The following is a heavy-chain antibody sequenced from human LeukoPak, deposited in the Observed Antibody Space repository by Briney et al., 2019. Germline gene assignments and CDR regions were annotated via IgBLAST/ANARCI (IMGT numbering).Heavy chain of an antibody. V-gene: IGHV3-15*01. CDR1: GFTFSNAW. CDR2: IKSKTDGGTT. CDR3: TSRNVDTAMVRNDAFDI. D-gene: IGHD5-18*01. Sequence: GGSLRFSCAASGFTFSNAWMSWVRQAPGKGLEWVGRIKSKTDGGTTDYAAPVKGRFTISRDDSKNTLYLQMNSLKTEDTAVYYCTSRNVDTAMVRNDAFDIWGQGTMVTVSS. J-gene: IGHJ3*02.